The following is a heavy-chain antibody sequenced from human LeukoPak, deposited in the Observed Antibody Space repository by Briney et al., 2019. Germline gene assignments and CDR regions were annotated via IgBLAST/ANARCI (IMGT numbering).Heavy chain of an antibody. CDR1: GFTFDDYG. J-gene: IGHJ3*02. CDR3: ARHPGYYWDDAFDI. CDR2: INWNGGST. V-gene: IGHV3-20*04. D-gene: IGHD3-22*01. Sequence: PGGSLRLSCAASGFTFDDYGMSWVHQAPGKGLEWVSGINWNGGSTGYADSVKGRFTISRDNAKNSLYLQMNSLRAEDTALYYCARHPGYYWDDAFDIWGQGTMVTVSS.